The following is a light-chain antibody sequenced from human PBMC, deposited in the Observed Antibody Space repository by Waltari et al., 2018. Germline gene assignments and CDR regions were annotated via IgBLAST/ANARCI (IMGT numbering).Light chain of an antibody. CDR3: QTWDDSLNGVV. Sequence: QSVLTQPPSASGTPGQTVTISCYGSSSNIGVNTVNWYQQLPGTAPNLLIYTDTLRPSGVPDLFSGSKSGTSASLAISGLQSEDESDYHCQTWDDSLNGVVFGGGTKLTVL. CDR1: SSNIGVNT. V-gene: IGLV1-44*01. J-gene: IGLJ2*01. CDR2: TDT.